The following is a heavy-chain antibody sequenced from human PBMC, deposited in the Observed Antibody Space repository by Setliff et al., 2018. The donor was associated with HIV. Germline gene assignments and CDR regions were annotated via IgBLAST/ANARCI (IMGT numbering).Heavy chain of an antibody. CDR1: GFTFSTYG. Sequence: GGSLRLSCAVSGFTFSTYGMHWVRQAPGKGLEWVTFIEHDGSKKFYADSVKGRFTISRDNSKNTLYLQMNSLRAEDTAIYYCAKSPGRSGYYDWGQGTLVTVSS. V-gene: IGHV3-30*02. CDR3: AKSPGRSGYYD. D-gene: IGHD3-22*01. J-gene: IGHJ4*02. CDR2: IEHDGSKK.